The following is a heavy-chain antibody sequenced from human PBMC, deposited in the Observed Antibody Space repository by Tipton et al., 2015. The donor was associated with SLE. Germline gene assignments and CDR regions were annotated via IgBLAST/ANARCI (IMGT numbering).Heavy chain of an antibody. CDR1: EFSLRSYS. CDR3: VRVPLIRGNSRPAFDS. Sequence: SLRLSCAASEFSLRSYSMNWVRQAPGKGLEWVAYISSSGSDKNYADSVKGRFTIPRDNAKNSLYLHMNSLTVADTAVYYCVRVPLIRGNSRPAFDSWGQGTLVTVSS. D-gene: IGHD2-21*01. J-gene: IGHJ4*02. CDR2: ISSSGSDK. V-gene: IGHV3-48*01.